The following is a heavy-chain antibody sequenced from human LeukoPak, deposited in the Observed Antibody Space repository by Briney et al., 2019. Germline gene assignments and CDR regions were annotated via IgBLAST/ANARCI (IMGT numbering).Heavy chain of an antibody. J-gene: IGHJ4*02. V-gene: IGHV5-10-1*01. CDR2: VDPSDSYT. CDR3: ARHAVHCSGGSCYSWAPDY. D-gene: IGHD2-15*01. Sequence: GESLKISCKGSGYSFTSYWISWVRQMPGKGLEWMGRVDPSDSYTNYSPSFQGHVTISADKSISTAYLQWSSLKASDTAMYYCARHAVHCSGGSCYSWAPDYWGQGTLVTVSS. CDR1: GYSFTSYW.